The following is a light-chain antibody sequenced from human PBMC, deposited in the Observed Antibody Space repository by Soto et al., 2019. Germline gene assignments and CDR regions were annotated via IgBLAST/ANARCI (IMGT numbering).Light chain of an antibody. J-gene: IGKJ5*01. CDR2: DAS. CDR3: QQRNDWRRGT. CDR1: QSVDRR. Sequence: IVLTQSPSTLSLSPGERATLSCRASQSVDRRLACYQQKPGQAPSLLIFDASNRATGVPARFSGGGSGTDFTLTISSLEPEDFAVYYCQQRNDWRRGTFGQGTRLEI. V-gene: IGKV3-11*01.